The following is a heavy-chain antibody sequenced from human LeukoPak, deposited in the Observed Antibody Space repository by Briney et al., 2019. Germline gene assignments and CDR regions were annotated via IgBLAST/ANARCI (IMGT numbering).Heavy chain of an antibody. J-gene: IGHJ4*02. CDR1: GGSISSYY. CDR3: ASVSVWELATHTGGSFDY. V-gene: IGHV4-59*08. Sequence: SETLSLTCTVSGGSISSYYWSWIPQPPGKGLEWCGYIYYSGSTNYNPSLKSRVTISVDTSKNQFSLTLNSVTAADTAVYYCASVSVWELATHTGGSFDYWGRGILVTVSS. CDR2: IYYSGST. D-gene: IGHD1-26*01.